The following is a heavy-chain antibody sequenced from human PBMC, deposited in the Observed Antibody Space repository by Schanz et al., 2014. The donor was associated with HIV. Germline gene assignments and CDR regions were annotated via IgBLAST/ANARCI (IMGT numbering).Heavy chain of an antibody. J-gene: IGHJ5*02. CDR1: GYTFTSYD. V-gene: IGHV1-69*06. D-gene: IGHD2-21*01. CDR3: ARDDVLDSLAS. CDR2: IIPIFGTA. Sequence: QVQLVQSGAEVKKPGASVMVSCKASGYTFTSYDINWVRQAPGQGLEWMGGIIPIFGTANYAQKFQGRVTITADKSTSTAYMELTGLNPEDTAIYYCARDDVLDSLASWGQGTLVTVSS.